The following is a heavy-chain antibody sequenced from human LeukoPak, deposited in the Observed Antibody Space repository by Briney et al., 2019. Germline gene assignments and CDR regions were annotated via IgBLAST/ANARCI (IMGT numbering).Heavy chain of an antibody. D-gene: IGHD3-22*01. J-gene: IGHJ4*02. CDR2: ISGSGGST. CDR1: GFAFSSYA. CDR3: ATSRGYYYDSSGYYYFDY. Sequence: GGSLRLSCAASGFAFSSYAMSWVRQAPGKGLEWVSAISGSGGSTYYADSVKARFTISRDNSKNTLYLQMNSLRVEDTAVYYCATSRGYYYDSSGYYYFDYWGQGTLVTVSS. V-gene: IGHV3-23*01.